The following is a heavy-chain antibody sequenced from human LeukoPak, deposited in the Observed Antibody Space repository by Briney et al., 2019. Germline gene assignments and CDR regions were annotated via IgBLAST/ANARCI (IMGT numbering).Heavy chain of an antibody. CDR3: ARDLGSSGWDNWFDP. CDR2: NPNSGGT. D-gene: IGHD6-19*01. V-gene: IGHV1-2*02. Sequence: NPNSGGTNYAQKFQGRVTMTRDTSISTAYMELSRLRSDDTAVYYCARDLGSSGWDNWFDPWGQGTLVTVSS. J-gene: IGHJ5*02.